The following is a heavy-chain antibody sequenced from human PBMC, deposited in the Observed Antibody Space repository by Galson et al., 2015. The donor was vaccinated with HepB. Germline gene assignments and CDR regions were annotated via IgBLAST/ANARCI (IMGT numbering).Heavy chain of an antibody. J-gene: IGHJ5*02. CDR3: AREGLLEWLSRGFSWFDP. Sequence: SVKVSCKAPGYTFTSYGISWVRQAPGQGLEWMGWISAYNGNTNYAQKLQGRVTMTTDTSTSTAYMELRGLRSDDTAVYYCAREGLLEWLSRGFSWFDPWGQGTLVTVSS. CDR2: ISAYNGNT. CDR1: GYTFTSYG. V-gene: IGHV1-18*04. D-gene: IGHD3-3*01.